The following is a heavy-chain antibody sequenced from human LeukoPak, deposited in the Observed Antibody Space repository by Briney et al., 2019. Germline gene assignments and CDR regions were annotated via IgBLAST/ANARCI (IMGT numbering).Heavy chain of an antibody. CDR1: GGSISSYY. CDR2: IHTSGST. D-gene: IGHD6-13*01. CDR3: ARLPGRAAAGMGYFDY. J-gene: IGHJ4*02. Sequence: SETLSLTRTVSGGSISSYYWSWIRQPAGKGLEWIGRIHTSGSTNYNPSLKSRVTMSVDTSKNQFSLKLSSVTAADTAVYYCARLPGRAAAGMGYFDYWGQGTLVTVSS. V-gene: IGHV4-4*07.